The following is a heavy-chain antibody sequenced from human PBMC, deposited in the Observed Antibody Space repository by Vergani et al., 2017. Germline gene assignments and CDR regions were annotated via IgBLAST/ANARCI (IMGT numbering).Heavy chain of an antibody. J-gene: IGHJ5*02. CDR2: IYYSGST. Sequence: QVQLQESGPGLVKPSETLSLTCTVSGGSISSYYWSWIRQPPGKGLEWIGYIYYSGSTNYNPSLKSRVTISVDTSKNQFALKLSSVTAADTAVYYCAREGIVGATTRFDPWGQGTLVTVSS. CDR1: GGSISSYY. CDR3: AREGIVGATTRFDP. V-gene: IGHV4-59*12. D-gene: IGHD1-26*01.